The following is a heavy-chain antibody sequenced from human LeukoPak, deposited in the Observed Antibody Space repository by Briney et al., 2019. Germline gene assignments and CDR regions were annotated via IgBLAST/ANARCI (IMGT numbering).Heavy chain of an antibody. D-gene: IGHD1-26*01. CDR1: GYSFTHYW. V-gene: IGHV5-51*01. CDR3: ARHQIVGDSISAFDI. J-gene: IGHJ3*02. CDR2: IYPGDSDT. Sequence: GESLKISCKGSGYSFTHYWIGWVRQMPGNGLEWMGIIYPGDSDTRYSPSFQGQVTISADKSITTAYLQWSSLKASDTAMYFCARHQIVGDSISAFDIWGQGTMVTVSS.